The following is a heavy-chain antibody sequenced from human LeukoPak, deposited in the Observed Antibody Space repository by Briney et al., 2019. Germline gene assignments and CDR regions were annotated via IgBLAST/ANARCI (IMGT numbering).Heavy chain of an antibody. J-gene: IGHJ5*02. CDR1: GGSLSDYN. CDR2: VDHSGST. V-gene: IGHV4-34*01. Sequence: PSETLSLTCAVYGGSLSDYNWSWIRQPPEKGLEWIGEVDHSGSTKYNPSLKSRVTISVDTSKNQFSLNLRSVTAADTAVYYCARRGVPATRGWFDPWGQGTLVTVSS. D-gene: IGHD2-2*01. CDR3: ARRGVPATRGWFDP.